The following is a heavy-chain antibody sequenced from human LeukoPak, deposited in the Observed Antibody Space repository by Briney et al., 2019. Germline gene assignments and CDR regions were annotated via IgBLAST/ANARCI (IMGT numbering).Heavy chain of an antibody. CDR1: GFTFSSYA. D-gene: IGHD6-13*01. CDR3: ASVSSSWQYYYYYYGMDV. J-gene: IGHJ6*02. Sequence: GGSLRLSCAASGFTFSSYAMSWVRQAPGKGLEWVSAISGSGGSTYYADSVKGRFTISRDNSKNTLYLQMNSLRAEDTAVYYCASVSSSWQYYYYYYGMDVWGQGTTVTVSS. CDR2: ISGSGGST. V-gene: IGHV3-23*01.